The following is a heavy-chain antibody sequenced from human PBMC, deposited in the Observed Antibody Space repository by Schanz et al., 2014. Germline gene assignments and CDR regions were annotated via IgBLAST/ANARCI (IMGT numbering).Heavy chain of an antibody. D-gene: IGHD3-22*01. J-gene: IGHJ3*02. Sequence: QVQLVESGGGVVQPGRSLRLSCSASGFTLSSYGMHWVRQAPGKGLEWLAVIWFDGTNKYNADSVKGRFTISRDTSKNTLYLLLNSLRAEDTAVYYCARDQYYFDSVNPFDIWGQGTMVTVSS. CDR1: GFTLSSYG. CDR2: IWFDGTNK. CDR3: ARDQYYFDSVNPFDI. V-gene: IGHV3-33*01.